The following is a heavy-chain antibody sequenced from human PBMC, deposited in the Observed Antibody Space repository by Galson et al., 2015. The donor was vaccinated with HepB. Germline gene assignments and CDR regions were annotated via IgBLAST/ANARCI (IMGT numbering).Heavy chain of an antibody. D-gene: IGHD6-6*01. J-gene: IGHJ4*02. V-gene: IGHV1-3*01. CDR3: ARESPAYSSSSGADY. CDR1: GYTFTSYA. Sequence: SVKVSCKASGYTFTSYAMHWVRQAPGQRLEWMGWINAGNGNTKYSQKFQGRVTITRDTSASTAYMELSSLRSEDTAVYYCARESPAYSSSSGADYWGQGTLVTVSS. CDR2: INAGNGNT.